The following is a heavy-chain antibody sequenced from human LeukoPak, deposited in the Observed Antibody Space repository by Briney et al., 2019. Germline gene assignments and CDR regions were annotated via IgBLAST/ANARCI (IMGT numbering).Heavy chain of an antibody. CDR1: GFTFSSYE. Sequence: PGGSLRLSCAASGFTFSSYEMNWVRQAPGKGLEWVSYISSSGSTIYYADSVKGRFTISRHNSKNTLYLQMNSLRAEDTAVYYCAKEATVTPGNVNWFDPWGQGTLVTVSS. CDR2: ISSSGSTI. V-gene: IGHV3-48*03. J-gene: IGHJ5*02. D-gene: IGHD4-17*01. CDR3: AKEATVTPGNVNWFDP.